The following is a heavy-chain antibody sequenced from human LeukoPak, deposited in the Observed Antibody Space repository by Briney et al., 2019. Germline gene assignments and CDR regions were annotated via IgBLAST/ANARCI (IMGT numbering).Heavy chain of an antibody. J-gene: IGHJ6*03. V-gene: IGHV4-4*07. CDR2: IHTNENT. CDR3: AREGDYGDYSKSFYYMDV. CDR1: GGYIGSYY. D-gene: IGHD4-17*01. Sequence: PSETLSLTCTVSGGYIGSYYWSWLRQPAGKGLEWIGRIHTNENTDYNPSLKSRVTMSVDMSTSQSSLRLTSVTATDTPMSYCAREGDYGDYSKSFYYMDVWGKGTTVTVSS.